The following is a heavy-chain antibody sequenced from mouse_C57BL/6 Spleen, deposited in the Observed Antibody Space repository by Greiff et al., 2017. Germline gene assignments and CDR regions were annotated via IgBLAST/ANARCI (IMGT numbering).Heavy chain of an antibody. J-gene: IGHJ3*01. Sequence: VQLQQSGPELVKPGASVKIPCKASGYTFTDYNMDWVKQSHGKSLEWIGDINPNNGGTIYNQKFKGKATLTVDKSSSTAYMELRSLTYEDTAVYYCARRRTGDWFAYWGQGTLVTVSA. CDR1: GYTFTDYN. CDR2: INPNNGGT. V-gene: IGHV1-18*01. CDR3: ARRRTGDWFAY. D-gene: IGHD4-1*01.